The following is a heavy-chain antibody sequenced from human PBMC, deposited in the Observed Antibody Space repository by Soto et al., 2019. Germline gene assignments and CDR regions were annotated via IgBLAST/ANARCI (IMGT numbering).Heavy chain of an antibody. CDR2: IYSGGST. V-gene: IGHV4-4*07. J-gene: IGHJ4*02. D-gene: IGHD3-10*01. CDR1: GGSISQYY. CDR3: ARGPGGFGDFSLDY. Sequence: QVQLQESGPGLVKHSETLSLSCGVSGGSISQYYWSWIRQPAGQGLEWIGRIYSGGSTNYNPSLESRGTMSVDTSKNKFSLKLSSGTAADTAVYYCARGPGGFGDFSLDYWGKGTMVTVSS.